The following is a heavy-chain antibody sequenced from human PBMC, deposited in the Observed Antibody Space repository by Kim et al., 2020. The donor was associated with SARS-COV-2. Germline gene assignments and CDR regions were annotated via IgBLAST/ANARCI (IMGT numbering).Heavy chain of an antibody. V-gene: IGHV3-23*01. CDR3: AKRAGWFDP. CDR2: TT. J-gene: IGHJ5*02. Sequence: TTYYSDSVKGRFTNSTDNSKNTLYLQMNSLRAEDTAVYYCAKRAGWFDPWGQGTLVTVSS.